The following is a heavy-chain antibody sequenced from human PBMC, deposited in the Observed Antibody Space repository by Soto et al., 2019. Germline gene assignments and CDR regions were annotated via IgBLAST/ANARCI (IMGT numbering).Heavy chain of an antibody. CDR2: IYPGDSDT. CDR3: ARHGAYGDPSGSYYYGMDV. Sequence: PGESLKISCKGSGYSFTSYWIGWVRQMPGKGLEWMGIIYPGDSDTRYSPSFQGQVTISADKSISTAYLQWSSLKASDTAMYYCARHGAYGDPSGSYYYGMDVWGQGTTVTVSS. CDR1: GYSFTSYW. D-gene: IGHD4-17*01. J-gene: IGHJ6*02. V-gene: IGHV5-51*01.